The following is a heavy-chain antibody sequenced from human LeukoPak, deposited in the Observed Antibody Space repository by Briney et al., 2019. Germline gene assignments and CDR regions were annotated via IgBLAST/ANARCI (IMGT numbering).Heavy chain of an antibody. J-gene: IGHJ4*02. D-gene: IGHD5-24*01. Sequence: GGSLRLSCAASGFSVTTYAMGWVRQAPGKGLEWVSSISSSSSYIYYADSVKGRFTISRDNAKNSLYLQMNSLRAEDTAVYYCARLATINPARGDWGQGTLVTVSS. CDR1: GFSVTTYA. CDR3: ARLATINPARGD. V-gene: IGHV3-21*01. CDR2: ISSSSSYI.